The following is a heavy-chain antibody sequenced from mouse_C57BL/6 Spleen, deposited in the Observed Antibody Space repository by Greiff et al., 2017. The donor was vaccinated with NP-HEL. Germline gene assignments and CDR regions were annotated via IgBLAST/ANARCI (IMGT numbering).Heavy chain of an antibody. V-gene: IGHV1-72*01. CDR2: IDPDSGGT. CDR1: GYTFTSYW. J-gene: IGHJ4*01. D-gene: IGHD1-1*01. Sequence: QVQLQQPGAELVKPGASVKLSCKASGYTFTSYWMHWVQQRPGRGLEWIGRIDPDSGGTKYNEKFKSQATLTVDKASNTAYMQLSNLTSEDSAVWYCASWDYYGHMDFWGKGTTVTVSS. CDR3: ASWDYYGHMDF.